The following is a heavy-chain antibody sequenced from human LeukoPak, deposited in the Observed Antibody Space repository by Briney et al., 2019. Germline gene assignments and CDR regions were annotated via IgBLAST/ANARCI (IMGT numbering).Heavy chain of an antibody. CDR1: GCSISGYY. Sequence: SETLSLTCSVSGCSISGYYWSWIRQPPGKGLEWIGYIFYSGSTNYNPSLKSRVTISVDTSKNQFSLKLTSVTAADTAVYYCASERRGYYSFFDYWGQGTLVTVSS. V-gene: IGHV4-59*01. D-gene: IGHD3-3*01. CDR3: ASERRGYYSFFDY. CDR2: IFYSGST. J-gene: IGHJ4*02.